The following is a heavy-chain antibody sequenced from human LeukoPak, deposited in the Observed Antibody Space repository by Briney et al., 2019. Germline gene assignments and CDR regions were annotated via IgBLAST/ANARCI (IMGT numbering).Heavy chain of an antibody. CDR3: ARAHRARGEITIFGVVTSYYYYYMDV. CDR1: GYTFPSYD. Sequence: GASVQVSCKASGYTFPSYDINWVRQATGHGLEWMGWMNPHSGNTGYPQKFEGRVTITRNTSISTVYMEVSSLRSEDTAVYYCARAHRARGEITIFGVVTSYYYYYMDVWGKGTTVTVSS. J-gene: IGHJ6*03. V-gene: IGHV1-8*03. D-gene: IGHD3-3*01. CDR2: MNPHSGNT.